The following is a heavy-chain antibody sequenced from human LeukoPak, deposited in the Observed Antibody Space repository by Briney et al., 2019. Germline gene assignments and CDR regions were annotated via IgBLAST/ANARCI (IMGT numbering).Heavy chain of an antibody. D-gene: IGHD6-19*01. V-gene: IGHV4-59*08. CDR2: IYYSGST. CDR3: ARLDSSGYYYFDY. J-gene: IGHJ4*02. Sequence: SETLSLTCTVSGGSISSYYWSWIRQPPGKGLEWIGYIYYSGSTNYNPSLKGRVTISVATSKTQFSLKLTSVTAADTAVYYCARLDSSGYYYFDYWGQGTLVTVSS. CDR1: GGSISSYY.